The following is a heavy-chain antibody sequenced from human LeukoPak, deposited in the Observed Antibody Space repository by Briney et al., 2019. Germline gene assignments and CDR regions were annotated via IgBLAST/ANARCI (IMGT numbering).Heavy chain of an antibody. D-gene: IGHD3-9*01. J-gene: IGHJ4*02. CDR2: VMDNGGFT. Sequence: GGSLRLSCAASGFTFSSYAITWVRQAPGKGLEWVSTVMDNGGFTYYADSVKGRFTISRDNSKGALYLQMNSLRAEDTAVYYCAKDFTVRYFDWLLYSCDYFDYWGQGTLVTVSS. CDR1: GFTFSSYA. CDR3: AKDFTVRYFDWLLYSCDYFDY. V-gene: IGHV3-23*01.